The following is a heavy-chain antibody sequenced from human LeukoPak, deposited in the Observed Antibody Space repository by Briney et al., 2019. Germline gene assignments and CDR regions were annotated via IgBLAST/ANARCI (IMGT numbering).Heavy chain of an antibody. V-gene: IGHV1-24*01. J-gene: IGHJ4*02. CDR2: FDAEEGET. Sequence: WKEGFDAEEGETIYAQEFQGRVNMTEDTSTDTAYMELSSLRSEDTAVYYCATAVNCSGGSCYDYFDYWGQGTLVTVSS. CDR3: ATAVNCSGGSCYDYFDY. D-gene: IGHD2-15*01.